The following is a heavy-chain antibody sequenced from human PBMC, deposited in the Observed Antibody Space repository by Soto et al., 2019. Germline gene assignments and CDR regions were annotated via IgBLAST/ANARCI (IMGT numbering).Heavy chain of an antibody. CDR3: AKDLQSYGDYDYYCYGMDV. J-gene: IGHJ6*02. Sequence: QVQLVESGGSEVQPGRSLTISCAASGLTFSTYGMHWVRQTPGKGLEWVAVISYDGTNKFYSDSVKGRFTISRDNFKNTLTLQMNSLRADDTAVYSCAKDLQSYGDYDYYCYGMDVWGLGARVTVSS. CDR1: GLTFSTYG. V-gene: IGHV3-30*18. CDR2: ISYDGTNK. D-gene: IGHD4-17*01.